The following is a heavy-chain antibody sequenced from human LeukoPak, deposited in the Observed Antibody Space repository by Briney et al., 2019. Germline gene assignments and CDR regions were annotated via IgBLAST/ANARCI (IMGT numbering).Heavy chain of an antibody. D-gene: IGHD3-22*01. CDR3: ARVVKAYYYDISGYDY. Sequence: GASVTVSCKASGYTFTGYYMHWVRQAPGQGLEWMGWINPNSGGTNYAQKFQGRVTMNRDTSISTAYMELSRLRSDDTAVYYCARVVKAYYYDISGYDYWGQGTLVTGSS. CDR1: GYTFTGYY. J-gene: IGHJ4*02. V-gene: IGHV1-2*02. CDR2: INPNSGGT.